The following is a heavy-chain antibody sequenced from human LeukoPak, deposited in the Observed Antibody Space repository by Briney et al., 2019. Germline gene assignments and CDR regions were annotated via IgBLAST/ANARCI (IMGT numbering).Heavy chain of an antibody. V-gene: IGHV1-18*01. D-gene: IGHD4-23*01. CDR3: ARALAYGGNSDY. CDR1: GYTFTSYG. CDR2: ISAYNGNT. Sequence: ASVKVSCKASGYTFTSYGISWVRQAPGQGLEWMGWISAYNGNTNYAQKLQGRVTMTTDTSTSTAYMELRSLRSDDTAVYHCARALAYGGNSDYWGQGTLVTVSS. J-gene: IGHJ4*02.